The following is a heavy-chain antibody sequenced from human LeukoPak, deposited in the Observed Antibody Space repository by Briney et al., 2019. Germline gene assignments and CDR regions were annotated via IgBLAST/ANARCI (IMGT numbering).Heavy chain of an antibody. CDR2: IYTSGST. V-gene: IGHV4-4*07. J-gene: IGHJ4*02. Sequence: PSETLSLTCTVSGGSISSYYWSWIRQPAGKGLEWIGRIYTSGSTNYNPSLKSRVTMSVDTSKNQFSLKLSSVTAADTAVYYCARDRDFWSGYYYFDYWGQGTLVTVSS. CDR1: GGSISSYY. D-gene: IGHD3-3*01. CDR3: ARDRDFWSGYYYFDY.